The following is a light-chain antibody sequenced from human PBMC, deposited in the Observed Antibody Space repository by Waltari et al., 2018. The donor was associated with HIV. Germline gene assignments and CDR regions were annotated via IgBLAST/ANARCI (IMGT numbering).Light chain of an antibody. Sequence: QSVLTQPPSVSGAPGQRVTISCTGSSSNIGAVYDVHWYQQLPGTAPKLLIFGNSNRPSGVPDRFSGSKSGTSASLAITGLQAEDEADYYCQSYDSSLSGCVFGTGTKVTVL. J-gene: IGLJ1*01. V-gene: IGLV1-40*01. CDR1: SSNIGAVYD. CDR3: QSYDSSLSGCV. CDR2: GNS.